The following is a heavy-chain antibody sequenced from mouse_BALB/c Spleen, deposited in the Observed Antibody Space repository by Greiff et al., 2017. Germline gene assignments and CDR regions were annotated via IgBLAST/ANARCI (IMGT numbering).Heavy chain of an antibody. CDR3: TRSTTVADPYAMDY. CDR1: GYSFTSYW. J-gene: IGHJ4*01. D-gene: IGHD1-1*01. CDR2: IYPGNSDT. V-gene: IGHV1-5*01. Sequence: EVQLQQSGTVLARPGASVKMSCKASGYSFTSYWMHWVKQRPGQGLEWIGAIYPGNSDTSYNQKFKGKAKLTAVTSASTAYMELSSLTNEDSAVYYCTRSTTVADPYAMDYWGQGTSVTVSS.